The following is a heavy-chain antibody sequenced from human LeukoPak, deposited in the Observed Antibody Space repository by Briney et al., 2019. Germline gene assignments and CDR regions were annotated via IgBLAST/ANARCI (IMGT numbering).Heavy chain of an antibody. V-gene: IGHV3-74*01. Sequence: GGSLRLSCAASGFTFSSYWMHWVRQAPGKGLVWVSRINSDGSSTSYADSVKGRFTISRDNAKNTLYLQMNSLRAEDTAVYYCARPYSSGYYSEYFQHWGQGTLVTVSS. J-gene: IGHJ1*01. D-gene: IGHD3-22*01. CDR3: ARPYSSGYYSEYFQH. CDR2: INSDGSST. CDR1: GFTFSSYW.